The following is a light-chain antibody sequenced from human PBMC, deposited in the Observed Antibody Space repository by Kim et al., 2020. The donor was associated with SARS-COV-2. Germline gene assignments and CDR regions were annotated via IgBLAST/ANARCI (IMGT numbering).Light chain of an antibody. CDR3: QAWDSSTVV. Sequence: PGHTASITCSGDKLGFKYACWYQQKPGQSPVLVIYQDSKRPSGIPERFSGSNSGNTATLTISGTQAMDEADYYCQAWDSSTVVFGGGTKLTVL. J-gene: IGLJ2*01. CDR1: KLGFKY. V-gene: IGLV3-1*01. CDR2: QDS.